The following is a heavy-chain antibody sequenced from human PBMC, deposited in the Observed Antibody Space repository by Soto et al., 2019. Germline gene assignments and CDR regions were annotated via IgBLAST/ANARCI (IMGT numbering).Heavy chain of an antibody. V-gene: IGHV3-21*06. CDR1: RFTFSSYS. D-gene: IGHD3-10*01. CDR3: ARSSGGSGKLWNYYGMDV. CDR2: ISSGSSYI. J-gene: IGHJ6*02. Sequence: EVQLVESGGGLVKPGGSLRLCCAASRFTFSSYSMNWVRQAPGKGLEWVSSISSGSSYIYYADSVKGRFTISRDNAKNSLYLQMNSLRAEDTAVYYCARSSGGSGKLWNYYGMDVWGQGTTVTVSS.